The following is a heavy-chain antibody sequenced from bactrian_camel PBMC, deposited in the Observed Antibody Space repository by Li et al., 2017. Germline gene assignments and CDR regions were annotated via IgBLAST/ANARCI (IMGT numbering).Heavy chain of an antibody. CDR1: GHSRGSNC. V-gene: IGHV3S45*01. J-gene: IGHJ4*01. CDR2: IYLGGGEP. D-gene: IGHD2*01. Sequence: HVQLVESGGGSVQAGGSLRLSCKVSGHSRGSNCMGWYRLPPGRAPAEREGVAAIYLGGGEPYYSDSVKGRFTIARDEGVNAIYLEMNGLQLPDTAVYYCAAGFLLPGPCGRGTWLGGSLMYSGQGTQVTVS. CDR3: AAGFLLPGPCGRGTWLGGSLMY.